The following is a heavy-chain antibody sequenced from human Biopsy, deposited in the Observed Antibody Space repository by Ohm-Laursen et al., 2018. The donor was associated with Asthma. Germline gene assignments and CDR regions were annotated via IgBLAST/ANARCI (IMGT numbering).Heavy chain of an antibody. V-gene: IGHV3-53*01. CDR3: ARGDSSNWSHYYFDY. D-gene: IGHD3-22*01. Sequence: SLRLSCTASGFAVSRDYMFWVRPAPGKALEWVSVIYSGVTSHTADSVRGRFTISRDYSKNPLYLQMHSLRAEDTAVYYCARGDSSNWSHYYFDYWGQGTLVPVSS. CDR1: GFAVSRDY. CDR2: IYSGVTS. J-gene: IGHJ4*02.